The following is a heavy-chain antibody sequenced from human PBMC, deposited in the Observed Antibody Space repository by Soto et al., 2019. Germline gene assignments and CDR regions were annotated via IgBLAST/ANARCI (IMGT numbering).Heavy chain of an antibody. CDR2: IWYDGSNK. CDR3: AREAHCSSTSCYISYYYYGMDV. CDR1: GFTFSSYG. D-gene: IGHD2-2*02. V-gene: IGHV3-33*01. J-gene: IGHJ6*02. Sequence: QVQLVESGGGVVQPGRSLRLSCAASGFTFSSYGMHWVRQAPGKGLEWGAVIWYDGSNKYYADSVQGRFTISRDNSKNTLYLQMNSLRAEDTAVYYCAREAHCSSTSCYISYYYYGMDVWGQGTTVTVSS.